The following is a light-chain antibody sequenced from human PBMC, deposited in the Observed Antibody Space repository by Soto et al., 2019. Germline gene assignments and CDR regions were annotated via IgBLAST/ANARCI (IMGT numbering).Light chain of an antibody. CDR3: QQYNSYSTWT. Sequence: DIQTTQSPSTLSASVGDRVTITCRASQSISSWLAWYQQKPGKAPKLLIYDASSLESGVPSRFSGSGSGTEFTLTISSLQPDDFATYYCQQYNSYSTWTFGQGTKV. V-gene: IGKV1-5*01. CDR1: QSISSW. J-gene: IGKJ1*01. CDR2: DAS.